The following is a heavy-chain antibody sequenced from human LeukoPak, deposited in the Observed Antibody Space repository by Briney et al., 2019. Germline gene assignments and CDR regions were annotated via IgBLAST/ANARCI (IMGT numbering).Heavy chain of an antibody. D-gene: IGHD5-18*01. CDR3: ASYKGVTKSIQLFDY. V-gene: IGHV4-30-2*01. Sequence: SETLSLTCAVSGGSISSGGYSWSWIRQPPGKGLEWTGYIYHSGSTYYNPSLKSRVTISVDRSKNQFSLKLSSVTAADTAVYYCASYKGVTKSIQLFDYWGQGTLVTVSS. J-gene: IGHJ4*02. CDR2: IYHSGST. CDR1: GGSISSGGYS.